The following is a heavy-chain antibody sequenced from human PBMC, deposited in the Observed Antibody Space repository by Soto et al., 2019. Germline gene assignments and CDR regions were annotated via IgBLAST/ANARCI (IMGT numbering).Heavy chain of an antibody. Sequence: QVQLVQSGAEVKKPGASVKVSCKASGYTFTSYAMHWVRQAPGQRLEWMGWINAGNGNTKYSQKFQGRVTITRDTAASTAYMELSSLRSEDTAVYYCARDQWSDGFDPWGQGTLVTVSS. J-gene: IGHJ5*02. CDR2: INAGNGNT. CDR1: GYTFTSYA. V-gene: IGHV1-3*01. CDR3: ARDQWSDGFDP. D-gene: IGHD3-3*01.